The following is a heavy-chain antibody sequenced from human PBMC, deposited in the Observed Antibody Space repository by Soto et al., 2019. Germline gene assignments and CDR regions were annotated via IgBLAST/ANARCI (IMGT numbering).Heavy chain of an antibody. D-gene: IGHD6-13*01. CDR2: IYYSGST. V-gene: IGHV4-30-4*01. CDR3: ARDSKLALDY. CDR1: GGSISSGDYY. Sequence: SETLSLTCTVSGGSISSGDYYWSWIRQPPGKGLEWIGYIYYSGSTYYNPSLKSRVTISVDTSKNQFSLKLSSVTAADTAVYYCARDSKLALDYWGQGTLVTVPQ. J-gene: IGHJ4*02.